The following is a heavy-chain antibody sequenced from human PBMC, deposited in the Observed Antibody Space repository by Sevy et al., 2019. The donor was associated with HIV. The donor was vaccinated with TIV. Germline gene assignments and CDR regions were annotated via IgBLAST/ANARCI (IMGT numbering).Heavy chain of an antibody. CDR2: TRNKADGYTT. CDR1: GFTFSDHY. D-gene: IGHD6-13*01. V-gene: IGHV3-72*01. Sequence: GGSLRLSCVASGFTFSDHYMEWVRQAPGKGLEWVGRTRNKADGYTTEYAASVKGRFTISRDDSKNSLYVQMNSLITEVTAVYYCATHAGIAAAGRVFDYWGQGTLVTVSS. J-gene: IGHJ4*02. CDR3: ATHAGIAAAGRVFDY.